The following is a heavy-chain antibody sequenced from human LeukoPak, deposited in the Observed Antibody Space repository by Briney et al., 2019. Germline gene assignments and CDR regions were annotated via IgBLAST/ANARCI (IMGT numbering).Heavy chain of an antibody. CDR2: IYHSGST. CDR3: ARVSSGATTVDY. CDR1: GGSISSSNW. V-gene: IGHV4-4*02. J-gene: IGHJ4*02. D-gene: IGHD1-26*01. Sequence: SETLSLTCAVSGGSISSSNWWSWVRQPPGKGLEWIEEIYHSGSTNYNPSLKSRVTISVDKSKNQFSLKLSSVTAADTAVYYCARVSSGATTVDYWGQGTLVTVSS.